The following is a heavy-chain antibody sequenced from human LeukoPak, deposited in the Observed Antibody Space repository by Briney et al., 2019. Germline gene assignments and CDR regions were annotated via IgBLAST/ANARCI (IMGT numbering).Heavy chain of an antibody. V-gene: IGHV1-69*01. CDR2: IIPIVGTT. CDR1: GGTFINYA. D-gene: IGHD6-25*01. J-gene: IGHJ4*02. Sequence: SVTVSFTASGGTFINYAISWVRQAPGQGLEWMGVIIPIVGTTNYAQKFQGRVTISADASTNTLYMDLSSLGSEDTAVYYCARVPADHHSFVDYWGQGTLVTVSS. CDR3: ARVPADHHSFVDY.